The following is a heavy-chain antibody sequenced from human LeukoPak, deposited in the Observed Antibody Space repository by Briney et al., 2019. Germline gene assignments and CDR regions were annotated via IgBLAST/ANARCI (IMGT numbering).Heavy chain of an antibody. CDR1: GFIFRNYW. V-gene: IGHV3-7*01. CDR3: ARGVIIRGRLDP. Sequence: GGSLRLSCAASGFIFRNYWMSWVRQAPGKGLEWVANIKEDGSEKYYVESVKGRFAISRDNAKNSLYLQMSSLRAEDTAVYYCARGVIIRGRLDPWGQGTLVTVSS. CDR2: IKEDGSEK. D-gene: IGHD3-16*02. J-gene: IGHJ5*02.